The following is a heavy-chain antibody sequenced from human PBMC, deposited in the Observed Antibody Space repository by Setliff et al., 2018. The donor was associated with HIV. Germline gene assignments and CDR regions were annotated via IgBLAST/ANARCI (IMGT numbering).Heavy chain of an antibody. V-gene: IGHV4-59*01. D-gene: IGHD3-10*01. Sequence: LSLTCSVSGGSISSYYWSWIRQPPGKGLEWIGDIYYSGMTNYNPSLQSRVTISLDTSKNQFSLKVNSVTAADTAVYYCARDGLRSSYYYFMDVWGKGTTVTVSS. J-gene: IGHJ6*03. CDR2: IYYSGMT. CDR3: ARDGLRSSYYYFMDV. CDR1: GGSISSYY.